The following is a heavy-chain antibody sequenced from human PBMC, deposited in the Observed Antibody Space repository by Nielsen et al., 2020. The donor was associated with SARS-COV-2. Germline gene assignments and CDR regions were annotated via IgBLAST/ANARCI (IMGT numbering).Heavy chain of an antibody. Sequence: ASVKVSCKASGYTFTTYGFSWVRQAPGQGLEWMGWISAYNGNTDYAQKFQGRVTITADESTSTAYMELSSLRSEDTAVYYCARNGDERDYSNVLDPWGQGTLVTVSS. CDR2: ISAYNGNT. J-gene: IGHJ5*02. CDR1: GYTFTTYG. D-gene: IGHD4-11*01. CDR3: ARNGDERDYSNVLDP. V-gene: IGHV1-18*01.